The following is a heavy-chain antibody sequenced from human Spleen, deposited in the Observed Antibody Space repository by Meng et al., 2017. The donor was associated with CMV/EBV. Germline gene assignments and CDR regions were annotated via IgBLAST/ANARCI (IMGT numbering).Heavy chain of an antibody. CDR1: GYTLTSYY. CDR3: ARARHCSSTSCYVNWFDP. D-gene: IGHD2-2*01. Sequence: QVTLVQAGSEVKKAGASVKVSCKSSGYTLTSYYMHGVRQAPGQGLEWMGIINPSGGSTSYAQKFQGRVTMTRDTSTSTAYMELSRLRSDDTAVYYCARARHCSSTSCYVNWFDPWGQGTLVTVSS. V-gene: IGHV1-46*01. J-gene: IGHJ5*02. CDR2: INPSGGST.